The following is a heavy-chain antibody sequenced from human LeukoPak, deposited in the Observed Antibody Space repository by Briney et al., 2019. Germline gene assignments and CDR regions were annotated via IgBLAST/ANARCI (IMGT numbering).Heavy chain of an antibody. CDR2: ISSSISTI. Sequence: GGCLRLSCVASGFTLSSYSMNWVRPAPGKGLEWVSYISSSISTIYYADSVKGRFDISRDNAKNSLYLQMNSLRAEDTAVYYCESFGITMPMETYWGQVTLVTVAS. CDR1: GFTLSSYS. D-gene: IGHD3-10*01. J-gene: IGHJ4*02. CDR3: ESFGITMPMETY. V-gene: IGHV3-48*01.